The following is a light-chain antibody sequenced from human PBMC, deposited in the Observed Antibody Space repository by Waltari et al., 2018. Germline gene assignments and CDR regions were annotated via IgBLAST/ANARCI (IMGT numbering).Light chain of an antibody. CDR1: QGIRNF. CDR2: AAS. CDR3: QQSYSSPYT. V-gene: IGKV1-39*01. Sequence: DIQMTQSPSSLSASVGDRVTITCRASQGIRNFLNWYQQKPGKAPKLLIYAASSLQGGVPSRFSGSGSGTDFTLTISSLQPEDFATYSCQQSYSSPYTFGQGTKLQIK. J-gene: IGKJ2*01.